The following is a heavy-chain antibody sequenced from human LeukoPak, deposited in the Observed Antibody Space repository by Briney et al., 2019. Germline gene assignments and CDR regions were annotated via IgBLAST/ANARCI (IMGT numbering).Heavy chain of an antibody. V-gene: IGHV3-23*01. CDR2: ISGSGGST. CDR3: ANSPDGAFDY. J-gene: IGHJ4*02. CDR1: GFTFSSYA. Sequence: EGSLRLSCAASGFTFSSYAMSCVRQAPGKGLEWVSAISGSGGSTYYADSVKGRFTISRDNSKHTLYLHMNSLRAEDAAVYYCANSPDGAFDYWGQGTLVTVSS.